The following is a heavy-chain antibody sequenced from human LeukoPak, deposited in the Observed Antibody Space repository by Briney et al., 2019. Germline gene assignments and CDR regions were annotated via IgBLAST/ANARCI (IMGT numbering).Heavy chain of an antibody. CDR2: ITAYNDNT. V-gene: IGHV1-18*01. CDR1: GYTFTSYG. J-gene: IGHJ4*02. D-gene: IGHD3-10*01. CDR3: ARALLWFGEPSHIDY. Sequence: ASVKVPCKASGYTFTSYGISWVRQAPGQGLEWMGWITAYNDNTNYAQKLQGRVTMTTDTSTGTAYMELRSLRSDDTAVYYCARALLWFGEPSHIDYWGQGTLVTASS.